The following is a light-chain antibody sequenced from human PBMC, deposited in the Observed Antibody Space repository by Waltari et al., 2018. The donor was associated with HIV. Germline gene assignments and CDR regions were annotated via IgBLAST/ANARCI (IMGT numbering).Light chain of an antibody. CDR1: ISNIGSNT. J-gene: IGLJ3*02. V-gene: IGLV1-44*01. CDR2: TTN. CDR3: ATWDDSLNGPV. Sequence: QSVLTQPPSASGTPGQRVTISCSGSISNIGSNTVKWYQQLPGTAHKLLIYTTNQRPSGVPDRFSGSKSGASASLAISGLQSDDEADYYCATWDDSLNGPVFGGGTKLTVL.